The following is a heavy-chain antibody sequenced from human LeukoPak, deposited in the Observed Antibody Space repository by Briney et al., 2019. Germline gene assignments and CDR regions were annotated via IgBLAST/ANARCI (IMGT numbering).Heavy chain of an antibody. CDR1: GFTFSNAW. Sequence: PGGSLRLSCAVSGFTFSNAWMSWVRQAPGKGLEWVGRIKSKTDGGTTDYAAPVKGRFTISRDDSKNTLYLQMNSLKTEDTAVYYCTTAHSSHDAFDIWGQGTMVTVSS. CDR2: IKSKTDGGTT. CDR3: TTAHSSHDAFDI. V-gene: IGHV3-15*01. D-gene: IGHD6-19*01. J-gene: IGHJ3*02.